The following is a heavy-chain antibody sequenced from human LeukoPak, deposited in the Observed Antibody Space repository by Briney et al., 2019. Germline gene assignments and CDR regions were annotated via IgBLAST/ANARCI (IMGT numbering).Heavy chain of an antibody. J-gene: IGHJ4*02. CDR2: ISSSGSDI. V-gene: IGHV3-11*01. D-gene: IGHD1-26*01. CDR3: ARVWYSGSYPVDY. CDR1: GFIFSDYY. Sequence: GGSLRLSCVASGFIFSDYYVNWIRQAPGKGLEWVSYISSSGSDIYYADSVKGRFTISRDSAKNSLYLQMNSLRAEDTAVYYCARVWYSGSYPVDYWGQGTLITVSS.